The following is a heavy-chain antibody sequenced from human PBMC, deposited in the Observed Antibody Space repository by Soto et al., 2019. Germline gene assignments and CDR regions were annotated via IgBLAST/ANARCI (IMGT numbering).Heavy chain of an antibody. Sequence: PGGSLRLSCAASGFTFSDYYMSWIRQAPGKGLEWVSYISSSSSYTNYADSVKGRFTISRDNAKNSLYLQMNSLRAEDTAVYYCARDLYRHDRQYYYGMEVWGQGTTVTVSS. CDR2: ISSSSSYT. V-gene: IGHV3-11*06. CDR3: ARDLYRHDRQYYYGMEV. J-gene: IGHJ6*02. CDR1: GFTFSDYY. D-gene: IGHD1-1*01.